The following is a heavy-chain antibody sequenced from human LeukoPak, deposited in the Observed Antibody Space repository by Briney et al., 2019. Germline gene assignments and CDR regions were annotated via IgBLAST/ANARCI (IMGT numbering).Heavy chain of an antibody. V-gene: IGHV3-30*02. Sequence: GGSLRLSCAASGFTFSSYGMHWVRQAPGKGLEWVAFIRYDGSNKCYADSVKGRFTISRDNSKNTLSLQMNSLRAEDRAVYYCAKDRGMQVWSFDNWGQGTLVTVSS. D-gene: IGHD3-10*01. CDR1: GFTFSSYG. CDR3: AKDRGMQVWSFDN. J-gene: IGHJ4*02. CDR2: IRYDGSNK.